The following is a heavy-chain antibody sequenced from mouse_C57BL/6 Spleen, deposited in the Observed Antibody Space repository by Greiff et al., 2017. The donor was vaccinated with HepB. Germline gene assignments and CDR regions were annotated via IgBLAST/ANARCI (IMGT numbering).Heavy chain of an antibody. J-gene: IGHJ3*01. Sequence: EVNVVESGGGLVQPKGSLKLSCAASGFSFNTYAMNWVRQAPGKGLEWVARIRSKSNNYATYYADSVKDRFTISRDDSESMLYLQMNNLKTEDTAMYYCVRQGEAWFAYWGQGTLVTVSA. CDR2: IRSKSNNYAT. CDR3: VRQGEAWFAY. CDR1: GFSFNTYA. V-gene: IGHV10-1*01.